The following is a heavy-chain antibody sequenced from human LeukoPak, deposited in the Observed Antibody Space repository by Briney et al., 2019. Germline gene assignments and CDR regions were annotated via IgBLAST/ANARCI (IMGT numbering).Heavy chain of an antibody. J-gene: IGHJ5*02. D-gene: IGHD6-13*01. CDR3: ARDAQTVAAAGTGWFDP. Sequence: PSETLSLTCTVSGGSISSGDYYWSWIRQPPGKGLEWIGYIYYSGSTYYNPSLKSRVTISVDTSKNQFSLKLSSVTAADTAVYYCARDAQTVAAAGTGWFDPWGQGTLVTVSS. CDR2: IYYSGST. CDR1: GGSISSGDYY. V-gene: IGHV4-30-4*01.